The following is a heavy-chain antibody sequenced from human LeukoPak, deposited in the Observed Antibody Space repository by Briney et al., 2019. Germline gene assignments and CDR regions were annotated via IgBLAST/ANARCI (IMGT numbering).Heavy chain of an antibody. D-gene: IGHD3-3*01. CDR1: GFTFSSYS. V-gene: IGHV3-21*01. Sequence: GGSLRLSCAASGFTFSSYSMNWVRQAPGKGLEWVSSISSSSSYIYYADSVKGRFTISRDNAKNSLYLQMNSLRAEGTAVYYCARSLRLLRFLEWLLSPFDYWGQGTLVTVSS. J-gene: IGHJ4*02. CDR3: ARSLRLLRFLEWLLSPFDY. CDR2: ISSSSSYI.